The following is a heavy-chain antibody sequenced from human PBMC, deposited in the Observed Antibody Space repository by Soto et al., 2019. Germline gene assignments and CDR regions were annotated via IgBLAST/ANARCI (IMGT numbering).Heavy chain of an antibody. V-gene: IGHV3-48*02. CDR2: ISSSSSTI. J-gene: IGHJ6*02. CDR3: AREGWLDGAPYYYYGMDV. Sequence: PGGSLRLSCAASGFTFSSYSMNWVRQAPGKGLEWVSYISSSSSTIYYADSVKGRFTISRDNAKNSLYLQMNSLRDEDTAVYYCAREGWLDGAPYYYYGMDVWGQGTTVTVSS. CDR1: GFTFSSYS. D-gene: IGHD5-12*01.